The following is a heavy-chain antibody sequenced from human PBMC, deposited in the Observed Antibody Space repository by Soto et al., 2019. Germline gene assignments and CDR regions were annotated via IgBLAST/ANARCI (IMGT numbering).Heavy chain of an antibody. CDR3: ARGGAAAGSNYYYGMDV. V-gene: IGHV4-4*07. J-gene: IGHJ6*02. D-gene: IGHD6-13*01. Sequence: PSETLSLTCTVSGGSISSYYWSWIRQPAGKGLEWIGRIYTSGSTNYNPSLKSRVTMSVDTSKNQFSLKLSSVTAADTAVYYCARGGAAAGSNYYYGMDVWGQGTTVTVSS. CDR1: GGSISSYY. CDR2: IYTSGST.